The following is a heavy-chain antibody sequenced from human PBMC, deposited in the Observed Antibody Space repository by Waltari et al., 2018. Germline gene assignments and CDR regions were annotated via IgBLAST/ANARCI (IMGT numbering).Heavy chain of an antibody. D-gene: IGHD3-10*01. V-gene: IGHV1-18*01. CDR2: INPYNGNT. CDR1: GYTFTSSG. J-gene: IGHJ4*02. CDR3: ARDPFAPFY. Sequence: QVQLVQSGAEVKKPGASVKVSCKASGYTFTSSGISWVRQAPGQGLEWMGWINPYNGNTKYIERLQGRVTLTTDTSTNTAYMELRSLRSDDTAMYYCARDPFAPFYWGQGTLVTVSS.